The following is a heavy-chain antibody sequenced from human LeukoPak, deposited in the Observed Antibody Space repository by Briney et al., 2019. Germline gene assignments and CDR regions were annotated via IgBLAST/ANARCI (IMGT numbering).Heavy chain of an antibody. CDR3: AKTGFQWGEYFYYMDV. V-gene: IGHV3-30*02. J-gene: IGHJ6*03. CDR2: IRNDGNEI. D-gene: IGHD1-14*01. Sequence: GRSLRLSCAASGFTFDDYAMHWVRQAPGKGLEWVAFIRNDGNEIYYADSVKGRFTISRDNSRDTLYIQMNSLIYEDTAVYYCAKTGFQWGEYFYYMDVWGKGTTVTVSS. CDR1: GFTFDDYA.